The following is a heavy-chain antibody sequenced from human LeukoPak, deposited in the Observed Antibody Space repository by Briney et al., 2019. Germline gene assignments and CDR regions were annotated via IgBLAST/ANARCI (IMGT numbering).Heavy chain of an antibody. Sequence: SQTLSLTCAISGDSVSSNSAAWNWIRQSPSRGLEWLGRTYYRSKWYNDYAVSVKSRITINPDTSKNQFSLQLNSVTPEDTAVYYCARGRAVAGKRGADYFDYWGQGTLVTVSS. CDR3: ARGRAVAGKRGADYFDY. CDR2: TYYRSKWYN. D-gene: IGHD6-19*01. V-gene: IGHV6-1*01. J-gene: IGHJ4*02. CDR1: GDSVSSNSAA.